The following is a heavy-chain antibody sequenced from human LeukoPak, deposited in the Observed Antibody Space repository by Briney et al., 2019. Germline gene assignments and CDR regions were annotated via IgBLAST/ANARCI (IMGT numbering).Heavy chain of an antibody. J-gene: IGHJ6*03. Sequence: GGSLRLSCAASGFTFSSYAMYWVRQAPGKGLEWVSVIYSGGSTYYADSVKGRFTISRDNSKNTLYLQMNSLRAEDTAVYYCARVGVYYYYYYMDVWGKGTTVTISS. CDR1: GFTFSSYA. CDR3: ARVGVYYYYYYMDV. V-gene: IGHV3-53*01. D-gene: IGHD3-10*01. CDR2: IYSGGST.